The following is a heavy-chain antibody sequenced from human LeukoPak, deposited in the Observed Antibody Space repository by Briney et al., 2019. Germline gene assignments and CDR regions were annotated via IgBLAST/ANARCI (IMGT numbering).Heavy chain of an antibody. CDR3: TTVHYDFWSGQYYFDY. V-gene: IGHV3-15*01. J-gene: IGHJ4*02. D-gene: IGHD3-3*01. CDR1: GFSFTNAW. CDR2: IKSKTDGGTT. Sequence: GGSLRLSCAASGFSFTNAWMNCARQAPGKGLEWVGRIKSKTDGGTTDYAAPVKGRFTISRDDSENTLFLQMINLKTEDTAIYYCTTVHYDFWSGQYYFDYWGQGTLVTVSS.